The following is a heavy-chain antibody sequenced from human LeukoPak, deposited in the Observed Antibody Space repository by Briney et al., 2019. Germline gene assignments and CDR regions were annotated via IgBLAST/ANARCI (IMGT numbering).Heavy chain of an antibody. CDR1: GGSISSNSYY. D-gene: IGHD3-3*01. Sequence: SETLSLTCTVSGGSISSNSYYWGWIRQPPGKGLEWIGSQLYSGNTYYNPSLKSRVTISVDTSKKQFSLKLSSVTAADTAVYYCARSTIFGVVPLYYFDYWGQGTLVTVSS. CDR3: ARSTIFGVVPLYYFDY. V-gene: IGHV4-39*01. J-gene: IGHJ4*02. CDR2: QLYSGNT.